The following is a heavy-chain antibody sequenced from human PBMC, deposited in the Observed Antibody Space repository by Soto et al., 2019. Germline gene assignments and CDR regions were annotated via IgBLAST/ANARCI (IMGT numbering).Heavy chain of an antibody. J-gene: IGHJ5*01. CDR3: AKNPQDYFDSSGYRQHFDS. CDR2: IYYTGST. CDR1: GDSISSFY. D-gene: IGHD3-22*01. V-gene: IGHV4-59*01. Sequence: SETLSLTCTVSGDSISSFYWNWIRQPPGKGLEWIGYIYYTGSTNYNPSLKSRVTISVDTSKNQFSPKLSSVTAADTAVYYCAKNPQDYFDSSGYRQHFDSCGQGPLVTVYS.